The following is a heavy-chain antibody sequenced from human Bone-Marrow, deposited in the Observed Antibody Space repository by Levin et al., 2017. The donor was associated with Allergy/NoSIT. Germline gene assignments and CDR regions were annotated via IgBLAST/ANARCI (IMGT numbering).Heavy chain of an antibody. Sequence: SETLSLTCTVSGGSISSSSYYWGWIRQPPGKGLEWIGSIYYSGSTYYNPSLKSRVTISVDTSKNQFSLKLSSVTAADTAVYYCVARRPVIVVVPANIPYYFDYWGQGTLVTVSS. D-gene: IGHD2-2*01. CDR3: VARRPVIVVVPANIPYYFDY. CDR2: IYYSGST. J-gene: IGHJ4*02. CDR1: GGSISSSSYY. V-gene: IGHV4-39*01.